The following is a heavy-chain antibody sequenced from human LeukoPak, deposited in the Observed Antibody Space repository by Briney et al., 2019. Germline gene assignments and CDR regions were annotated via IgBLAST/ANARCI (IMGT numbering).Heavy chain of an antibody. J-gene: IGHJ5*02. Sequence: PSETLSLTCAVSGYSISSYNWWGWIRQPPGKGLEWIGYIYYDGNTYYNSSLKSRVAMSVDTSKNQFSLKLSSVTAVDTAVYYCAKKVAGEGYFDPWGQGTLVTVSS. CDR3: AKKVAGEGYFDP. CDR2: IYYDGNT. CDR1: GYSISSYNW. D-gene: IGHD5-24*01. V-gene: IGHV4-28*01.